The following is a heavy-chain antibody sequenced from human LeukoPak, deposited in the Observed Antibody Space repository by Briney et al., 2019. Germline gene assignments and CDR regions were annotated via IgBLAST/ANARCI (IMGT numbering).Heavy chain of an antibody. CDR3: ARAEQWLVYGFDY. CDR2: INHSGST. V-gene: IGHV4-34*01. CDR1: GGSFSGCY. Sequence: KPSETLSLTCAVYGGSFSGCYWSWIRQPPGKWLEWIGEINHSGSTNYNPSLKSRVTISVDTSKNQFSLKLSSVTAADTAVYYCARAEQWLVYGFDYRGQGTLVTVSS. J-gene: IGHJ4*02. D-gene: IGHD6-19*01.